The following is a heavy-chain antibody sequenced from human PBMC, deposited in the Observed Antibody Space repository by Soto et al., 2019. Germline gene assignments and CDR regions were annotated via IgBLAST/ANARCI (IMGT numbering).Heavy chain of an antibody. D-gene: IGHD3-22*01. CDR3: ARVDDSSGYYAYGY. Sequence: ASVKVSCKASGYTFTSYGISWVRQAPGQGLEWMGWISAYNGNTNYAQKLQGRVTMTTDTSTSTAYMELRSLRSDDTAVYYCARVDDSSGYYAYGYWGQGTLVTVSS. V-gene: IGHV1-18*01. CDR1: GYTFTSYG. J-gene: IGHJ4*02. CDR2: ISAYNGNT.